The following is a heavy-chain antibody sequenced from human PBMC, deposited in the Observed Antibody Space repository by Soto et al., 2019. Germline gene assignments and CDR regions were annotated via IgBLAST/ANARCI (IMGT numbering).Heavy chain of an antibody. J-gene: IGHJ5*02. V-gene: IGHV1-69*01. CDR2: IIPIFRTP. CDR3: ARSPGSGFRPGTHRFNWFDP. Sequence: QVQLVQSGAEVKQPGSSVKVSCQASGVTFSSFAISWVRQAPGQGLEWMGGIIPIFRTPNYAPNFQGRVTITVDESTSSVYMVLGRLRSEDTAVYYGARSPGSGFRPGTHRFNWFDPWGQGTLVTVSS. CDR1: GVTFSSFA. D-gene: IGHD5-12*01.